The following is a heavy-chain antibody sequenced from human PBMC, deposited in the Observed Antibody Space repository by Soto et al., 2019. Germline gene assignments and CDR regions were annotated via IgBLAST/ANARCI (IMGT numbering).Heavy chain of an antibody. CDR2: INAGNGNT. J-gene: IGHJ4*02. CDR1: GYTFTSYA. D-gene: IGHD3-9*01. CDR3: ARWGYDITNYYFDY. V-gene: IGHV1-3*01. Sequence: QVQLVQSGAEVKKPGASVKVSCKASGYTFTSYAMHWVRQAPGQRLEWMGWINAGNGNTKYSQKFQGRVTITRDTXXSTAYMELSSLRSEDTAVYYCARWGYDITNYYFDYWGQGTLVTVSS.